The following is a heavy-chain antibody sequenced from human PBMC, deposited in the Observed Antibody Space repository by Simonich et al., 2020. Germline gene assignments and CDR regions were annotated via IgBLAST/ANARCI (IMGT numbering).Heavy chain of an antibody. CDR2: MNPISGNT. CDR3: ARGRGGMSRGYVDY. D-gene: IGHD2-15*01. CDR1: GYNFTSYD. J-gene: IGHJ4*02. V-gene: IGHV1-8*03. Sequence: QVQLVQSGAEVKKPGASVKVSCKASGYNFTSYDINLVRQATGQGLEWMGWMNPISGNTGYAQKFQGRVPITRNTSISTAYMGLSSLRSEDTAVYYCARGRGGMSRGYVDYWGQGTLVTVSS.